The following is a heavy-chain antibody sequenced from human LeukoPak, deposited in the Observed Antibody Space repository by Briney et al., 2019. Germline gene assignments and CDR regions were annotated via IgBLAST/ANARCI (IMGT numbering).Heavy chain of an antibody. CDR1: GGSISSYY. D-gene: IGHD1-26*01. V-gene: IGHV4-4*07. CDR2: IYTSGST. J-gene: IGHJ6*03. Sequence: SETLSLTCTVSGGSISSYYWSWIRQPAGKGLEWIGRIYTSGSTNYNPSLKSRVTMSVDTSKNQFSLKPSSVTAADTAVYYCARETGRGSYYGYYYMDVWGKGTTVTVSS. CDR3: ARETGRGSYYGYYYMDV.